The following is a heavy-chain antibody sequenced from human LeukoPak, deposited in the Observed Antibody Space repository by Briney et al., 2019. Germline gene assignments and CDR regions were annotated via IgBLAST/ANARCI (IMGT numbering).Heavy chain of an antibody. Sequence: PSETLSLXCSVSGGSISSSSYYWAWNRQPPGKGLEWIGSIYYSGIPYYNPSLKSRVTISVDTSKNQFSLKLSSVTAADTAVYYCASGRGSYYGTFYFDYWGQGTLVTVSS. V-gene: IGHV4-39*01. CDR1: GGSISSSSYY. J-gene: IGHJ4*02. CDR3: ASGRGSYYGTFYFDY. CDR2: IYYSGIP. D-gene: IGHD1-26*01.